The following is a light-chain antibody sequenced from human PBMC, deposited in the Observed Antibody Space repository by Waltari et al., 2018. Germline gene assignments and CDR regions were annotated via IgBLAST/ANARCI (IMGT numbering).Light chain of an antibody. CDR1: QSVGTY. V-gene: IGKV3-11*01. CDR2: DAS. Sequence: EIVLTQSPATLSLSLGETATLSCRASQSVGTYLAWYQQKPGQAPRLLIYDASNRATGIPDRIRGSGSGTDFTLTFSSLEPEDFALYYCQQRSSWTPHTFGQGARLEIK. J-gene: IGKJ2*01. CDR3: QQRSSWTPHT.